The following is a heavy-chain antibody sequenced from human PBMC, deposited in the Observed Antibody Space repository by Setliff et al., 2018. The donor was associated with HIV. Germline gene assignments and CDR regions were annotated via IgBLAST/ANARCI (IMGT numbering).Heavy chain of an antibody. CDR3: ARGATIAAEGAFDI. V-gene: IGHV1-18*01. CDR2: ISVYNGHT. Sequence: GASVKVSCKASGYSFTNLGLNWVRQAPGQGLEWMGWISVYNGHTNFAQKFQGRVTITADESTSTAYMELSSLRSEDTAVYYCARGATIAAEGAFDIWGQGTMVTVSS. J-gene: IGHJ3*02. D-gene: IGHD6-6*01. CDR1: GYSFTNLG.